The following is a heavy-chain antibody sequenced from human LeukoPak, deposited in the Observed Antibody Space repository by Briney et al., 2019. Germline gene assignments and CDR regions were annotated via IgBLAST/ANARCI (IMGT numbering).Heavy chain of an antibody. J-gene: IGHJ4*02. V-gene: IGHV4-59*08. CDR1: GASISSYY. D-gene: IGHD6-13*01. CDR2: VHYSGRT. CDR3: ARRGNSWNDFDS. Sequence: PSETLSLTCSVSGASISSYYWSWIRQPPGKGLEWIAYVHYSGRTNYNPSLKSRVSISVDTSKKQFSLNLSSVTAADTAAYYCARRGNSWNDFDSWGQGTLVTVSS.